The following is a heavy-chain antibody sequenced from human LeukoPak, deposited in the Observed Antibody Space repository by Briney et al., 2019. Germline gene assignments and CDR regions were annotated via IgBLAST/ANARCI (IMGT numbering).Heavy chain of an antibody. Sequence: SSETLSLTCAVYGGSFSGYYWSWIRQPPGKGLEWIGEINHSGSTNYNPSLKSRVTISVDTSKNQFSMKLSSVTAADTAVYYCASGPRRAVGTLWNWGQGTLVTVSS. CDR1: GGSFSGYY. V-gene: IGHV4-34*01. CDR2: INHSGST. D-gene: IGHD3-3*01. J-gene: IGHJ4*02. CDR3: ASGPRRAVGTLWN.